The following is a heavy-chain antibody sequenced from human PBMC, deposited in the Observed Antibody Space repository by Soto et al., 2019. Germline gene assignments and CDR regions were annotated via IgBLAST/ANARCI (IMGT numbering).Heavy chain of an antibody. V-gene: IGHV4-4*02. CDR3: ARARRVYGMDV. Sequence: SETLSLPCTVSGDSVSSHSWWSWVRQPPGTGLEWIGEIHHSGSTNYNSSLTSRVSISIDKSKNQFSLNLYSVTAADAAVFYCARARRVYGMDVWGQGNRVS. CDR2: IHHSGST. J-gene: IGHJ6*01. CDR1: GDSVSSHSW.